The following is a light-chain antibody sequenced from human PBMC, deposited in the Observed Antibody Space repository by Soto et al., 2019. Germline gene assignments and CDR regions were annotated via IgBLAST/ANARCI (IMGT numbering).Light chain of an antibody. CDR3: QSYASTLSGYV. J-gene: IGLJ1*01. CDR1: SSNIGAGYD. Sequence: QSVLTQPPTVSRAPIRSVTISSTGSSSNIGAGYDVHWYQQLPGTHPKLLIYANTTRPSAAPRRFSGSKSGASASLAITGLQAEDEADYYCQSYASTLSGYVFGTGTKVTVL. V-gene: IGLV1-40*01. CDR2: ANT.